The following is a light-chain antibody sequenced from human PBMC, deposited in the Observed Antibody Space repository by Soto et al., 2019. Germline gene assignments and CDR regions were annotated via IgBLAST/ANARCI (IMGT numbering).Light chain of an antibody. CDR1: NIGSET. Sequence: SYELTQPPSVSVALGKTARITCGGDNIGSETVHWYQQKPGQAPVLVIYYNRDRPSAIPERFSGSKSGDTATLTISRVEAGDEADYYCQVWDTSSDHVIFGGGTKLTVL. CDR3: QVWDTSSDHVI. J-gene: IGLJ2*01. V-gene: IGLV3-21*04. CDR2: YNR.